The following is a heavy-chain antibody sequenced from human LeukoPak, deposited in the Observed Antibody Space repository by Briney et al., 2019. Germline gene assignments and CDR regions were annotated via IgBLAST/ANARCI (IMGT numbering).Heavy chain of an antibody. Sequence: PGWSLRLSCAASGFTFSSYEMNWVRQAPGKGLVWVSYISSGSSSIFYADSVKGRFTISRDNAKNSLNLQMNSLRVEDTAVYFCAKHRAARTAPDAFDIWGQGTTVTVS. D-gene: IGHD6-25*01. J-gene: IGHJ3*02. CDR2: ISSGSSSI. V-gene: IGHV3-48*03. CDR3: AKHRAARTAPDAFDI. CDR1: GFTFSSYE.